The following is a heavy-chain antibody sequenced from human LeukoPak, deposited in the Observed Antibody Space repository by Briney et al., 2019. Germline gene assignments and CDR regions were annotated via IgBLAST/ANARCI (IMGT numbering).Heavy chain of an antibody. J-gene: IGHJ6*02. CDR2: IYYSGST. V-gene: IGHV4-39*07. Sequence: SETLSLTCTVSGGSISSSSYYWGWIRQPPGKGLEWIGSIYYSGSTYYNPSLKSRVTISVDTSKNQFSLKLSSVTAADTAVYYCAREAMDSDYYGMDVWGQGTTVTVSS. CDR3: AREAMDSDYYGMDV. CDR1: GGSISSSSYY. D-gene: IGHD3/OR15-3a*01.